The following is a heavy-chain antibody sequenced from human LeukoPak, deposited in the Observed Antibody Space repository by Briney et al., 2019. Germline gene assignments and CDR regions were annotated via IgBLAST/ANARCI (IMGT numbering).Heavy chain of an antibody. Sequence: GGSLRLSCAASGFTFSSYGMHWVRQAPGKGLEWVAFIRYDGSNKYYADSVKGRFTISRDNSKNTLYLQVNSLRAEDTAVYYCAKPIQYYYYYYMDVWGKGTTVTVSS. J-gene: IGHJ6*03. D-gene: IGHD2-2*02. CDR3: AKPIQYYYYYYMDV. V-gene: IGHV3-30*02. CDR1: GFTFSSYG. CDR2: IRYDGSNK.